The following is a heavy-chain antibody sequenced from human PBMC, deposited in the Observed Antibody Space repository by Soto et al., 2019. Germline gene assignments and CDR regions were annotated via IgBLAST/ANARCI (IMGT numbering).Heavy chain of an antibody. J-gene: IGHJ6*02. CDR2: IYDRGTT. Sequence: QVHLQESGPGLVRPWETLSLTCTVSGDSISSYYWSWIRQPPGKGLEWIAYIYDRGTTNYNPSLKRRVTISLDTSKNQFSLKLSSVTAADTAVYYCARGGNWNSYYYRLDVWGQGTTVTVSS. CDR1: GDSISSYY. CDR3: ARGGNWNSYYYRLDV. D-gene: IGHD1-1*01. V-gene: IGHV4-59*01.